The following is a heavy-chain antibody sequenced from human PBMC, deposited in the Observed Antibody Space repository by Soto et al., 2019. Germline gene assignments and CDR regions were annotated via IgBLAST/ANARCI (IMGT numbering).Heavy chain of an antibody. V-gene: IGHV3-74*01. J-gene: IGHJ5*02. CDR1: VLTFSRYW. Sequence: GGSLRVSCVSCVLTFSRYWMHWVGHAPGSGLVWVSHINTDGSNTNYADSVKGRFTISRDNAKSTLFLQMNSLRDEDTAVYYCARQFCSGGNSYPYYFDPWGQGITVTVSS. CDR2: INTDGSNT. D-gene: IGHD2-15*01. CDR3: ARQFCSGGNSYPYYFDP.